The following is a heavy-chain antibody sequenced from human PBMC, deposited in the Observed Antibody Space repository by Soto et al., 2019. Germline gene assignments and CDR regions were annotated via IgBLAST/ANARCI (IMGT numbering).Heavy chain of an antibody. J-gene: IGHJ4*02. V-gene: IGHV5-51*01. D-gene: IGHD4-17*01. CDR1: GYTFINYW. CDR2: IYPDDSDI. Sequence: GESLKISCKGSGYTFINYWIGWVRQMPGKGLEWMGIIYPDDSDIRYSPSFKGQVTISADKSISTAYLQWSSLKASDTAMYYCARHLLGVTTPYFDYWGQGTLVTVSS. CDR3: ARHLLGVTTPYFDY.